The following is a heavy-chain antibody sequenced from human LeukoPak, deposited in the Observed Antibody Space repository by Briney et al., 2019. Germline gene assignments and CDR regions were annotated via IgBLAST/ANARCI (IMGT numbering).Heavy chain of an antibody. CDR3: TKPLWFGELFDY. Sequence: GGSLRLSCAASGFTFSRHGMHWVRQAPGKGLDWVAFIRNDGSGQYYTDSVTGRFTISRDDSKNALNLQMISLRPEDTAVYYCTKPLWFGELFDYWGQGTLVTVSS. V-gene: IGHV3-30*02. CDR1: GFTFSRHG. J-gene: IGHJ4*02. D-gene: IGHD3-10*01. CDR2: IRNDGSGQ.